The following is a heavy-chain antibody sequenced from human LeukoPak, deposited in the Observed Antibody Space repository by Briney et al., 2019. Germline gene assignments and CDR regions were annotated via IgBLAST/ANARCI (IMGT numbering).Heavy chain of an antibody. CDR2: ILYDEENE. V-gene: IGHV3-30*18. J-gene: IGHJ4*02. D-gene: IGHD5-18*01. CDR1: AFIFSGHW. Sequence: GGSLRLSCEGSAFIFSGHWMNWVRQTPGKGLEWVALILYDEENEYYADSVKGRFTISGDNSNNMLYLHMSSLRPEDTAVYYCAKDRSWYSYGPDYWGQGTLVTVSS. CDR3: AKDRSWYSYGPDY.